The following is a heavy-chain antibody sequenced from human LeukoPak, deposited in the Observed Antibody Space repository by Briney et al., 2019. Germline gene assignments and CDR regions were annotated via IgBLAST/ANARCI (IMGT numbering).Heavy chain of an antibody. D-gene: IGHD4-11*01. CDR3: ARAQTTPYYYYMDV. V-gene: IGHV4-61*02. J-gene: IGHJ6*03. CDR1: GGSISSGSYY. CDR2: IYTSGST. Sequence: TLSLTCTVSGGSISSGSYYWSWIRQPAGKGLEWIGRIYTSGSTNYNPSLKRRVTISVDTAKNQFSLKLSSVTAADTAVYYCARAQTTPYYYYMDVSGKGTTVTVS.